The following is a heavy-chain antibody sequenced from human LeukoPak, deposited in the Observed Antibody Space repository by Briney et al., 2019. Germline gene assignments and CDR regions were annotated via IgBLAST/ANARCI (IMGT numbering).Heavy chain of an antibody. Sequence: ASVKISCKASGQTFNSYDISWVRQAPGQGLEWMGWISASKANTKYAQKLQGRVTMTTDTSTNTAYMELRGLTSDDTAVYYCARGWELPDWGQGTLVTVSS. D-gene: IGHD1-26*01. V-gene: IGHV1-18*01. J-gene: IGHJ4*02. CDR2: ISASKANT. CDR3: ARGWELPD. CDR1: GQTFNSYD.